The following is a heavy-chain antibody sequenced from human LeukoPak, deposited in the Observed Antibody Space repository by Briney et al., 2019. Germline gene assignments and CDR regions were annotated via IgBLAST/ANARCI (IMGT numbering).Heavy chain of an antibody. D-gene: IGHD4-17*01. CDR2: ISWNSGST. CDR1: GFTFDDYA. V-gene: IGHV3-23*01. J-gene: IGHJ3*02. CDR3: ANLGAYGDYIVGAFDI. Sequence: GGSLRLSCAASGFTFDDYAMHWVRQAPGKGLEWVSGISWNSGSTYYADSVKGRFTISRDNSKNTLYLQMNSLRAEDTAVYYCANLGAYGDYIVGAFDIWGQGTMVTVSS.